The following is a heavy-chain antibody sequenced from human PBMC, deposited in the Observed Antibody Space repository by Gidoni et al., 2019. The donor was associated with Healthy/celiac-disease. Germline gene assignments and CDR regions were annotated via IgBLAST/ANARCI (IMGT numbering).Heavy chain of an antibody. CDR3: ARDYCSGGSCYWFDP. Sequence: QVQLVESGGGVVQPGRSLRLSCAASGFTFSSYGMHWVRQAPGKGLEWVAVRWYDGSNKYYADSVKGRFTISRDNSKNTLYLQMNSLRAEDTAVYYCARDYCSGGSCYWFDPWGQGTLVTVSS. CDR2: RWYDGSNK. D-gene: IGHD2-15*01. V-gene: IGHV3-33*01. CDR1: GFTFSSYG. J-gene: IGHJ5*02.